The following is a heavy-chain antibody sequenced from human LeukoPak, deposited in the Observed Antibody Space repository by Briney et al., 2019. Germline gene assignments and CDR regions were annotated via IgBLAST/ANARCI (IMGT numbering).Heavy chain of an antibody. Sequence: ASVKVSCKASGYTFTSYDINWVRQATGQGLEWMGWMNPNSGNTGYAQKFQGRVTMTRNTSISTAYMELSSLRSEDTAVYYCARDVLGSGWDYFDYWGQGTLVTVSS. D-gene: IGHD6-19*01. J-gene: IGHJ4*02. V-gene: IGHV1-8*01. CDR2: MNPNSGNT. CDR1: GYTFTSYD. CDR3: ARDVLGSGWDYFDY.